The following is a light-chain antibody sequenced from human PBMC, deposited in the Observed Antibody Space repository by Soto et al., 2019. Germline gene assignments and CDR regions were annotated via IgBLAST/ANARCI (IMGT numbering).Light chain of an antibody. V-gene: IGKV3D-15*01. J-gene: IGKJ2*01. CDR3: HQYDNAPQT. Sequence: EVVLTQSPAILSVSTGERATLSCRASQSVSSNLAWYQQKPGQAPRLLVYDAYNRATGIPDRFSGSGSGTDFSLTISRLEPEDFAVYYCHQYDNAPQTYGQGTKVDIK. CDR2: DAY. CDR1: QSVSSN.